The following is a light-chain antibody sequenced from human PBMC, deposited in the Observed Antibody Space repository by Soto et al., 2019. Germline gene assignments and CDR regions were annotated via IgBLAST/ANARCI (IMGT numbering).Light chain of an antibody. CDR3: MQTLQTPLS. CDR2: LGS. CDR1: QSLLHRNGYNY. J-gene: IGKJ4*01. V-gene: IGKV2-28*01. Sequence: DIVLTQSPLSLPVTPGEPASISCRSSQSLLHRNGYNYLDWYLQKPGQSPQLLIYLGSNLASGVPDRFSGSGSGTDFTLKISRVEAEDVGIYYCMQTLQTPLSFGGGTKVDI.